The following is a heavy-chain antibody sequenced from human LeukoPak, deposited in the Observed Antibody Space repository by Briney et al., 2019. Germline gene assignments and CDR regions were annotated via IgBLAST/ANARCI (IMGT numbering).Heavy chain of an antibody. D-gene: IGHD6-19*01. V-gene: IGHV4-4*07. CDR3: ARGGIAVPGYSYFYYMDV. CDR1: GDSISGYY. CDR2: LYTSGET. J-gene: IGHJ6*03. Sequence: SETLSLTCSVSGDSISGYYWSWLRQAAGEGLEWIGRLYTSGETNYNPSLKSRIAMSFDTSRNQFSLRLTSVTAADTAVYFCARGGIAVPGYSYFYYMDVWGKGTTVTVSS.